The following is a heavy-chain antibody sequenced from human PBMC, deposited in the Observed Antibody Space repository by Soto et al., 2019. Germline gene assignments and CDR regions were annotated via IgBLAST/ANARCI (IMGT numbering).Heavy chain of an antibody. J-gene: IGHJ6*02. V-gene: IGHV1-18*04. Sequence: GASVKVSCKASGYTFTSYGISWVRQAPGQGLEWMGWISVDDGDTNYAQNFQGRVTMSTDTSTSTAYMEMRSLRSGDTAVYYCARDQVAKWAPGSAMVNYYYGMDAWGQGTTVTVSS. CDR3: ARDQVAKWAPGSAMVNYYYGMDA. CDR2: ISVDDGDT. CDR1: GYTFTSYG. D-gene: IGHD5-18*01.